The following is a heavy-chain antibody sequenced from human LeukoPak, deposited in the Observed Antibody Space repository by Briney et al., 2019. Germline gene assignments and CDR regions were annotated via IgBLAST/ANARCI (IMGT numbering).Heavy chain of an antibody. CDR1: GGSFSGYY. CDR2: INHSGST. J-gene: IGHJ6*02. Sequence: SETLSLTCAVYGGSFSGYYWSWIRQPPGKGLEWIGEINHSGSTNYNPSLKSRVTISVDTSKNRFSLKLSSVTAADTAVYYCARGGSYYDSSGYSYYGMDVWGQGTTVTVTS. D-gene: IGHD3-22*01. V-gene: IGHV4-34*01. CDR3: ARGGSYYDSSGYSYYGMDV.